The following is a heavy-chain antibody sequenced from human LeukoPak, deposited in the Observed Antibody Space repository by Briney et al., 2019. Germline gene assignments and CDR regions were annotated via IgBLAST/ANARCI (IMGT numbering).Heavy chain of an antibody. CDR3: AKVTYYYDSSGYADY. Sequence: GGFLRLSCAASGFTFSSYAMSWVRQAPGKGLEWVSAISGSGGSTYYADSVKGRFTISRDNSKNTLYLQMNSLRAEDTAVYYCAKVTYYYDSSGYADYWGQGTLVTVSS. V-gene: IGHV3-23*01. CDR1: GFTFSSYA. J-gene: IGHJ4*02. CDR2: ISGSGGST. D-gene: IGHD3-22*01.